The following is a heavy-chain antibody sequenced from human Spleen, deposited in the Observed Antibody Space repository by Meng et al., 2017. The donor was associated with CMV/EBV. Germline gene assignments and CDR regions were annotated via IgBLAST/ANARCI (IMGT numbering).Heavy chain of an antibody. CDR1: GYTFTNYG. D-gene: IGHD6-19*01. Sequence: ASVKVSCKASGYTFTNYGISWVRQAPGQGLEWMGWISAYNGDTNYAQKFQGRVTMTTDTFTSIAYMELRSLRSDDTAVYYCASPSSGWEPNYYYYYGMDVWGQGTTVTVSS. V-gene: IGHV1-18*01. CDR3: ASPSSGWEPNYYYYYGMDV. CDR2: ISAYNGDT. J-gene: IGHJ6*02.